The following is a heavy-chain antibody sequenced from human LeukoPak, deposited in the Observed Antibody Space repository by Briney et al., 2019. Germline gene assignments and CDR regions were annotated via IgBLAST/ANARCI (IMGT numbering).Heavy chain of an antibody. V-gene: IGHV3-7*01. CDR1: GFTFSSYW. D-gene: IGHD5-18*01. CDR3: AREEWIPYYYYYYMDV. CDR2: IKQDGSEK. Sequence: GGSLRLSCAASGFTFSSYWMSWVRPAPGKGLEWMANIKQDGSEKYYEDSVKGRFTISRANAKNSLYLQMNSLRAEDTAVYYWAREEWIPYYYYYYMDVWGKGTTVTVSS. J-gene: IGHJ6*03.